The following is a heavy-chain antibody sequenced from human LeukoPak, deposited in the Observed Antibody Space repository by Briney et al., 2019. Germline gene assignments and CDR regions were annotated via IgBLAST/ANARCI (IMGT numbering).Heavy chain of an antibody. Sequence: CVSYISSSSSTIYYADSVKGRFTISRDNAKNSLYLQMNRLRAEDTAVYYGARGRRGSYDYWGQGPLVTVSS. CDR2: ISSSSSTI. CDR3: ARGRRGSYDY. V-gene: IGHV3-48*01. D-gene: IGHD1-26*01. J-gene: IGHJ4*02.